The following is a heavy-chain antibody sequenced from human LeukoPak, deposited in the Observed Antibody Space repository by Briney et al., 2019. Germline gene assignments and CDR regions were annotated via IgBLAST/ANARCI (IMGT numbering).Heavy chain of an antibody. V-gene: IGHV4-39*01. CDR1: GGSISSSSYY. Sequence: PSETLSLTCTVSGGSISSSSYYWGRIRQPPGKGLEWIGSIYYSGSTYYNPSLKSRVTISVDTSKNQFSLKLSPVTAADTAVYYCARQSLAYYYDSSGRYYFDYWGRGTLVTVSS. CDR3: ARQSLAYYYDSSGRYYFDY. D-gene: IGHD3-22*01. CDR2: IYYSGST. J-gene: IGHJ4*02.